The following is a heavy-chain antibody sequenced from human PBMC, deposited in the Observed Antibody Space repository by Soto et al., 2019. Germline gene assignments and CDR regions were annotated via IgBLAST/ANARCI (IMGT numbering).Heavy chain of an antibody. CDR1: GFTFSSYA. V-gene: IGHV3-23*01. Sequence: EVQLLESGGGLVQPGGSLRLSCAASGFTFSSYAMSWVRQAPGKGLEGVSAISGSGGSTYYADSVKGRFTISRDNSKNTLYLQMNSLRAEDTAVYYCAKDIEEPPPGVDYYYYMDVWGKGTTVTVSS. D-gene: IGHD1-26*01. CDR3: AKDIEEPPPGVDYYYYMDV. CDR2: ISGSGGST. J-gene: IGHJ6*03.